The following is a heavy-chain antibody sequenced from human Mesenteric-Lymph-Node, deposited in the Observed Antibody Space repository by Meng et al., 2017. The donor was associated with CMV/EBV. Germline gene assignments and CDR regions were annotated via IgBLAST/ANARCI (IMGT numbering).Heavy chain of an antibody. D-gene: IGHD3-22*01. CDR1: EFTFSNYC. V-gene: IGHV3-7*01. CDR2: IKDDGSEK. CDR3: ARDYYYDSSGYYYDY. J-gene: IGHJ4*02. Sequence: GGSLRLSCAASEFTFSNYCMSWVRQAPGKGLEWVANIKDDGSEKIYVDSVKGRFTVSRDNAKNSLYLQMNSLRAEDTAVYYCARDYYYDSSGYYYDYWGQGTLVTVSS.